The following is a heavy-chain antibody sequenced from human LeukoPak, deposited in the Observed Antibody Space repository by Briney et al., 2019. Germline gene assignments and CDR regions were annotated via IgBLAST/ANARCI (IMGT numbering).Heavy chain of an antibody. Sequence: GGSLRLSCAASGFTFSSYAMHWVRQAPGKGLEWVAVISYDRSLKYYADSVRGRFTISSDNSKNTLYLQMNSLRVEDTAVYYCARDPTAVANLPQYYLDYWGQGILVTVSS. CDR3: ARDPTAVANLPQYYLDY. CDR1: GFTFSSYA. D-gene: IGHD4-23*01. V-gene: IGHV3-30*04. J-gene: IGHJ4*02. CDR2: ISYDRSLK.